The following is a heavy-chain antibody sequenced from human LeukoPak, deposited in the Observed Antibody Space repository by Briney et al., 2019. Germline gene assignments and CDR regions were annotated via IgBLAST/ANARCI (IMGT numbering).Heavy chain of an antibody. CDR2: IYHSGST. V-gene: IGHV4-30-2*01. D-gene: IGHD6-13*01. CDR3: ARGIAAASERALDI. Sequence: LGLSCAASGFTFSSYWSWIRQPPGKGLEWIGYIYHSGSTYYNPSLKSRVTISVDRSKNQFSLKLSSVTAADTAVYYCARGIAAASERALDIWGQGTTVTVSS. CDR1: GFTFSSY. J-gene: IGHJ3*02.